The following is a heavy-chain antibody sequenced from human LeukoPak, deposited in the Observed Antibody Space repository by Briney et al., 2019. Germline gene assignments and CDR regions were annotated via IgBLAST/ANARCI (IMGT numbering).Heavy chain of an antibody. CDR2: ISGSGGST. CDR1: GFSFSSYA. D-gene: IGHD3-16*01. Sequence: PGGSLRLSCAASGFSFSSYAMSWVRQAPGKGLEWVSAISGSGGSTYYADSVKGRFTISRDNSKNTLYLQMNSLRAEDTAVYYCAEDHMITFGGVAHFQHWGQGTLVTVSS. CDR3: AEDHMITFGGVAHFQH. J-gene: IGHJ1*01. V-gene: IGHV3-23*01.